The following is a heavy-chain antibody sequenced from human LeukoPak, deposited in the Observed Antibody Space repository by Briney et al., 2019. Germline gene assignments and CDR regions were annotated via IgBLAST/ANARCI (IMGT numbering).Heavy chain of an antibody. D-gene: IGHD6-19*01. J-gene: IGHJ4*02. CDR2: IYYSGST. Sequence: SETLSLTCTVSGGSISSYYWSWIRRPPGKGLEWIGYIYYSGSTNYNPSLKSRVTISVDTSKNQFSLKLSSVTAADTAVYYCARARYSSGWCDYWGQGTLVTVSS. CDR3: ARARYSSGWCDY. V-gene: IGHV4-59*01. CDR1: GGSISSYY.